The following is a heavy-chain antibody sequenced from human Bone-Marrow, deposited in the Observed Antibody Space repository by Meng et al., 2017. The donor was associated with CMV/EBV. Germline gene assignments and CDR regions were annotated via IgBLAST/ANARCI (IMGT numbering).Heavy chain of an antibody. D-gene: IGHD3-3*01. V-gene: IGHV3-23*01. Sequence: GESLKISCGASGFTFNSYAMSWVRQAPGKGLEWVSTISGSGASTYYADSVKGRFTISRDNSKKTLYLQMNSLRADDTAGYYCAKVPDGYFWSGYPDYWGQGTLVTVSS. CDR3: AKVPDGYFWSGYPDY. J-gene: IGHJ4*02. CDR1: GFTFNSYA. CDR2: ISGSGAST.